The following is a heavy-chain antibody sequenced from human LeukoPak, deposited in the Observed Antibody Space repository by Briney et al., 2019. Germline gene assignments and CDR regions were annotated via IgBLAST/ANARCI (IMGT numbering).Heavy chain of an antibody. Sequence: SLKSSCKAFRGTFIRYAITSVRQAPGHEVEWIGRITPIFIIAKYAQKLQGRVTITADKSTSTAYMELSSLRSEDTAVYYCASLGVAYYYDSSGYSHFDYWGQGTLVTVSS. CDR3: ASLGVAYYYDSSGYSHFDY. V-gene: IGHV1-69*04. D-gene: IGHD3-22*01. J-gene: IGHJ4*02. CDR2: ITPIFIIA. CDR1: RGTFIRYA.